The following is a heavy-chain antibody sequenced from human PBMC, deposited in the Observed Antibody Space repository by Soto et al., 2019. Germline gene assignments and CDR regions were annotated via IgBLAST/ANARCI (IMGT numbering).Heavy chain of an antibody. CDR1: GYTFTGYY. CDR2: INPNGGGT. CDR3: ARGGEQQLNWFDP. V-gene: IGHV1-2*04. D-gene: IGHD6-13*01. Sequence: GASVKVSCKASGYTFTGYYMHWLRQAPGQGLEWMGWINPNGGGTNYAQKFQGWVTMTRDTSISTAYMELSRLRSDDTAVYYCARGGEQQLNWFDPWGQGTLVTVS. J-gene: IGHJ5*02.